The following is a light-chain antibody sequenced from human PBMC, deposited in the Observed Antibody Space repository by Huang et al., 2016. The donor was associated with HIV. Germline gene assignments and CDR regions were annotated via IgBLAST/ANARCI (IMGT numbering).Light chain of an antibody. J-gene: IGKJ3*01. V-gene: IGKV3-15*01. CDR3: QQYNNWPPEET. Sequence: EIVMTQSPATLSVSPGGRASLSCRASQSVSTNLAWYQQEAGQAPRLLMYGASLRATGIPARFTGSGSGTEFTLTISSLQSEDFAVYYCQQYNNWPPEETFGPGTKVDMK. CDR1: QSVSTN. CDR2: GAS.